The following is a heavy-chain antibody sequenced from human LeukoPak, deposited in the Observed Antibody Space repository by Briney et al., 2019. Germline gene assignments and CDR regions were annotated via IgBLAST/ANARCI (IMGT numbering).Heavy chain of an antibody. CDR3: ARLVAVATNYFDP. V-gene: IGHV4-39*01. Sequence: SETLSLTCTVSGGSISSNNYYWNWIRQPPGKGLEWIGNIYYDGSTYYNPSLESRVTITVDTSRNQVSLKLSSLTAADTAVYYCARLVAVATNYFDPWGQGTLVTVSS. CDR2: IYYDGST. J-gene: IGHJ5*02. CDR1: GGSISSNNYY. D-gene: IGHD6-19*01.